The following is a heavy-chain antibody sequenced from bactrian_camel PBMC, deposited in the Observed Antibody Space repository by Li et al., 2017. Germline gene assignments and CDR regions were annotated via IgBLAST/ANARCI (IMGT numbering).Heavy chain of an antibody. Sequence: HVQLVESGGASVQTGGSVRLSCAASGYTFNTYSWIRQAPGQEREGVAAIDTGDGSTYYLNSVEGRFTISHDNAKNTLYLQMNSLKTEDTAVYYCAAGSPLNACAYKYTHWGQGTQVTVS. D-gene: IGHD2*01. J-gene: IGHJ4*01. V-gene: IGHV3S1*01. CDR3: AAGSPLNACAYKYTH. CDR1: GYTFNTYS. CDR2: IDTGDGST.